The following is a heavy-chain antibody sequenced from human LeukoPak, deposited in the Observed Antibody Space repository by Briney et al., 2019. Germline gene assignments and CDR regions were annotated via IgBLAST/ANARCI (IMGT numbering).Heavy chain of an antibody. CDR2: ISWNSGSI. CDR3: AKDSSSWYYYGMDV. J-gene: IGHJ6*02. D-gene: IGHD6-13*01. V-gene: IGHV3-9*01. CDR1: GFTFDDYA. Sequence: GGSLRLSCAASGFTFDDYAMHWVRQAPGKGLEWVSGISWNSGSIGYADSVKGRFTISRDNAKNSLYLQMNSLRAEDTASYYCAKDSSSWYYYGMDVWGQGTTVTVSS.